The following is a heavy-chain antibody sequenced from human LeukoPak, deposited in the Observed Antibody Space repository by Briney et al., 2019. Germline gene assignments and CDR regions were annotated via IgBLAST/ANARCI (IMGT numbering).Heavy chain of an antibody. D-gene: IGHD5-12*01. CDR2: ISGSGGSP. Sequence: GGSLRLSCAASGFTFSSYGMSWVRQAPGKGLEWVSAISGSGGSPYHADSVKGRFTISRDNSKNTLYLQMNSLRAEDTAVYYCAKDVVAIPTPATRYDYWGQGTLVTVSS. CDR1: GFTFSSYG. V-gene: IGHV3-23*01. J-gene: IGHJ4*02. CDR3: AKDVVAIPTPATRYDY.